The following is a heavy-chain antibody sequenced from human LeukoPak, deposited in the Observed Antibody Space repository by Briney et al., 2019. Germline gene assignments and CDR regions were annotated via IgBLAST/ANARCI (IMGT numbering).Heavy chain of an antibody. CDR1: GFTFRKHG. CDR2: ISGSDVST. J-gene: IGHJ6*03. V-gene: IGHV3-23*01. Sequence: GGSLRLSCAASGFTFRKHGMNWVRQAPGKGLEWVSAISGSDVSTYYADSMKGRFTISRDNAKNSLYLQMNSLRAEDTAVYYCARRPPYYYYYMDVWGKGTTVTVSS. CDR3: ARRPPYYYYYMDV.